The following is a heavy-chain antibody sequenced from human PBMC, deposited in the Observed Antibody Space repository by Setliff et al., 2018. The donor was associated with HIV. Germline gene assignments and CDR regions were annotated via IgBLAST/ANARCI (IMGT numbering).Heavy chain of an antibody. D-gene: IGHD3-3*01. CDR3: AKDNGLQFLDWLSRFDI. Sequence: GGSLRLSCVASGFTFDDYAMHWVRQAPGKGLEWVSGINWNSGTIDYAASVKGRFTISRDNARNSLYLQMNSLRAEDTALYYCAKDNGLQFLDWLSRFDIWGQGTMVTVSS. V-gene: IGHV3-9*01. CDR1: GFTFDDYA. CDR2: INWNSGTI. J-gene: IGHJ3*02.